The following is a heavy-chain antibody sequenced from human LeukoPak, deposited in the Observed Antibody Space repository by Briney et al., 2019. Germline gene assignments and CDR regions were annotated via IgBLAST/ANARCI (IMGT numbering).Heavy chain of an antibody. J-gene: IGHJ4*02. D-gene: IGHD2-8*01. V-gene: IGHV4-4*02. Sequence: SETLSLTCAVSGDSISSDNWWNWVRQPPGKGLEWIGEISHSGTTLYNPSLKSRVTISVDKSKNQFSLNLNSVTAADTAVYYCARDSANGKSWSFDYWGQGSLVTVSS. CDR1: GDSISSDNW. CDR2: ISHSGTT. CDR3: ARDSANGKSWSFDY.